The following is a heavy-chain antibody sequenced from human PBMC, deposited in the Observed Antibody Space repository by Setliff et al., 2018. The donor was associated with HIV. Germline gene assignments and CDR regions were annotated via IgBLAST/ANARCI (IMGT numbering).Heavy chain of an antibody. Sequence: KTSETLSLTCIVSGGSISSYYWSWIRQPPGKGLEWIGYIYYNGNTNYNTSLKSRVTISVDTSKNQLSLKLSSVTAADTAVYYCAREIYGGNSRPFDYWGQGTLVTVSS. D-gene: IGHD4-17*01. CDR1: GGSISSYY. J-gene: IGHJ4*02. CDR3: AREIYGGNSRPFDY. CDR2: IYYNGNT. V-gene: IGHV4-59*01.